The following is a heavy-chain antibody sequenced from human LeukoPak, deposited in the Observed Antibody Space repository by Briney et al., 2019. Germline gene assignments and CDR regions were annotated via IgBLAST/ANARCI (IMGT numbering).Heavy chain of an antibody. Sequence: PSETLSLTCAVYGGSFSGYYWSWIRQPPGKGLEWIGEINHSGSTNYNPSLKSRVTISVDTSKNQFSLKLSSVTAADTAVYYCARPITGTTQGFDYWGQGTLVTVS. J-gene: IGHJ4*02. CDR1: GGSFSGYY. V-gene: IGHV4-34*01. D-gene: IGHD1-20*01. CDR2: INHSGST. CDR3: ARPITGTTQGFDY.